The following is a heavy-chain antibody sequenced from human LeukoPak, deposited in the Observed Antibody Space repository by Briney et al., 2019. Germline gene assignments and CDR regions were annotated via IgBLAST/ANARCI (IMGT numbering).Heavy chain of an antibody. V-gene: IGHV4-59*01. J-gene: IGHJ3*02. CDR2: IYYSGST. CDR3: ARGGWKAFDI. CDR1: GGSINSYY. D-gene: IGHD6-19*01. Sequence: SETLSLTCTVSGGSINSYYWSWIRQPPGKGLEWMGYIYYSGSTNYNPSLKSRVTTSVDTSKNQFSLKLSSVTAADTAVYYCARGGWKAFDIWGQGTMVTVSS.